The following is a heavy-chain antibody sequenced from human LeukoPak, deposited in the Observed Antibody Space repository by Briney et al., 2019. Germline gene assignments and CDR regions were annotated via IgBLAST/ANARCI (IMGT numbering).Heavy chain of an antibody. Sequence: SETLSLTCTVSGGSISSSSYYWGWIRQPPGKGLEWIGSIYYSGSTYYNPSLKSRVTISVDTSKNQFSLKLSSVTAADTAVYYCRITGTTREIDYWGQGTLVTVSS. V-gene: IGHV4-39*01. D-gene: IGHD1-7*01. CDR3: RITGTTREIDY. CDR2: IYYSGST. J-gene: IGHJ4*02. CDR1: GGSISSSSYY.